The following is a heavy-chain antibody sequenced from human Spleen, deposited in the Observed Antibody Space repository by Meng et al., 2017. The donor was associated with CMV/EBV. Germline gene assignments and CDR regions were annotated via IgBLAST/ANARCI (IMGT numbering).Heavy chain of an antibody. J-gene: IGHJ4*02. CDR3: ARNDYTDYVDY. D-gene: IGHD4-11*01. V-gene: IGHV3-21*04. CDR1: GFTFRSYS. CDR2: ISSSRSYI. Sequence: GESLKISCAASGFTFRSYSMNWVRQAPGKGLGWVSSISSSRSYIYYADSVKGRFTFSRDNAKNSLYLQVDCLRAEDTAVYYCARNDYTDYVDYWGQGTLVTVSS.